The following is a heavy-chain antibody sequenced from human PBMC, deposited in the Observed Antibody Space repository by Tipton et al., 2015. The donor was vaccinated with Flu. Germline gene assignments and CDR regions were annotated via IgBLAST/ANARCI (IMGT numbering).Heavy chain of an antibody. CDR1: DDSISSYY. Sequence: TLSLTCTVSDDSISSYYWSWIRQPPGKGLEWIGNIHRSGTTYHNPSLKNRVTISVDASKNQFSLTLSSVTAADTAVYYCARRDYSNYVSEPKNWFDPWGQGTLVTVSS. J-gene: IGHJ5*02. V-gene: IGHV4-59*08. CDR2: IHRSGTT. D-gene: IGHD4-11*01. CDR3: ARRDYSNYVSEPKNWFDP.